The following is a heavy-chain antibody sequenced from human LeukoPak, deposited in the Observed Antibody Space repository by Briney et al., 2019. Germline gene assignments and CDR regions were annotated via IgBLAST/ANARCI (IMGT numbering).Heavy chain of an antibody. Sequence: GGSLRLSCAASGFTFSTYEMNWVRQAPGKGLEWFSYISASAGTKYYADSVKGRFTISRDNAKNSLYLQMNSLRAEDTAIYYCARANFYPFDYWGQGTLVTVSS. J-gene: IGHJ4*02. V-gene: IGHV3-48*03. CDR2: ISASAGTK. D-gene: IGHD2/OR15-2a*01. CDR3: ARANFYPFDY. CDR1: GFTFSTYE.